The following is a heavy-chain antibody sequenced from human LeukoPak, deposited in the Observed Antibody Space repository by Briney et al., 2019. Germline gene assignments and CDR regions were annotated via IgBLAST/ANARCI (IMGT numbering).Heavy chain of an antibody. CDR2: ISTYYGNT. CDR3: ARVYSTNYYGSGDRPFLFDY. J-gene: IGHJ4*02. D-gene: IGHD3-10*01. CDR1: GYTFTSYG. Sequence: RASVKVSCKASGYTFTSYGFSWVRQAPGQGLEWMGWISTYYGNTNYAQKLQDRVTMTTDTSTSTAYMELTSLRSDDTAVYYCARVYSTNYYGSGDRPFLFDYWSQGTVVTVSS. V-gene: IGHV1-18*01.